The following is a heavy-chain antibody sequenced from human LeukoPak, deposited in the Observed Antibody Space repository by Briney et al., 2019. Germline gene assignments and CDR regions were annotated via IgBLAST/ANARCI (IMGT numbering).Heavy chain of an antibody. CDR2: INHSGGT. V-gene: IGHV4-34*01. J-gene: IGHJ4*02. D-gene: IGHD6-13*01. CDR1: GGSFSGYY. CDR3: ARGRRGSSSWYPPFDY. Sequence: PSETLSLTCAVYGGSFSGYYWSWIRQPPGKGLEWIGEINHSGGTNYNPSLKSRVTISVDTSKNQFSLKLSSVTAADTAVYYCARGRRGSSSWYPPFDYWGQGTLVTVSS.